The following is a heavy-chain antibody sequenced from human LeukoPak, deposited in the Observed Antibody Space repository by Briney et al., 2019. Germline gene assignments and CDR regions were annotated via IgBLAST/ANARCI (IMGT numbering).Heavy chain of an antibody. CDR2: ISGSDDST. D-gene: IGHD2-2*01. J-gene: IGHJ4*02. Sequence: PGGSLRLSCAASGFIFSSYAMSWVRQAPGKGLEWVSAISGSDDSTYYADSVKGRFTISRDNSENTLYLQMNSLRAEDTALYYCAKESCSSRCNFDYWGQGTLVTVSS. CDR1: GFIFSSYA. CDR3: AKESCSSRCNFDY. V-gene: IGHV3-23*01.